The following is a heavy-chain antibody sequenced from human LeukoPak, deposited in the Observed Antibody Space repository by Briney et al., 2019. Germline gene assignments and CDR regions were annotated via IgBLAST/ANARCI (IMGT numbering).Heavy chain of an antibody. CDR1: GYSLTSYA. D-gene: IGHD3-10*01. V-gene: IGHV7-4-1*01. J-gene: IGHJ4*02. CDR3: WNFGPHSFDY. CDR2: IIIGTGNP. Sequence: ASVSVSCKTSGYSLTSYAMNWVRQAPGQGLELMGWIIIGTGNPTYAQGFTGRFVFSLFTSVSTASLQIRTIKPEFSSVYYCWNFGPHSFDYWGQGNLVTVSS.